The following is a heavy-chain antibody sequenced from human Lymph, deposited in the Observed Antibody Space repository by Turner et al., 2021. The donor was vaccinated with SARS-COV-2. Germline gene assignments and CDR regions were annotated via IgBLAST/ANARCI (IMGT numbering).Heavy chain of an antibody. J-gene: IGHJ4*02. CDR3: TRGETIAAHYDY. V-gene: IGHV1-69*01. D-gene: IGHD6-6*01. CDR2: IIPIFGTA. CDR1: GGTFSTYT. Sequence: QVQLVQSGAEVKKPGSSVKVSCKASGGTFSTYTISWVRQAPGQVLECMGGIIPIFGTANYAQKFQGRVTITADESTSTAYMELSSLRSEDTAVYYCTRGETIAAHYDYWGQGTLVTVSS.